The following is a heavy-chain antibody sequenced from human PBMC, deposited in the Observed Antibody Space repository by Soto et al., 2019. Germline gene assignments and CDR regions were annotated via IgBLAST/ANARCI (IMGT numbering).Heavy chain of an antibody. CDR2: IYPSDSDT. V-gene: IGHV5-51*01. Sequence: PXDSLTISCKGSGYSFTSYWLALVRQMPGKGLEWMGIIYPSDSDTRYSPSFQGQVTISVDKSISTAYLQWSSLKASDTAMYYCARQQLVPDYWGQGTLVTVSS. J-gene: IGHJ4*02. CDR3: ARQQLVPDY. D-gene: IGHD6-13*01. CDR1: GYSFTSYW.